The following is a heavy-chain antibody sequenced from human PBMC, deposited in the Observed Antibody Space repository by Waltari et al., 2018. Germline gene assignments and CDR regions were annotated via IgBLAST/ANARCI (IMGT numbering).Heavy chain of an antibody. D-gene: IGHD2-2*01. Sequence: QVQLVQSGAEVKKPGASVKVPCKVSGYTLTELSMHWGRQAPGKGPEWMGGFDPEDGETIYAQKFQGRVTMTEDTSTDTAYMELSSLRSEDTAVYYCATGGVNVVPAALNLDYWGQGTLVTVSS. J-gene: IGHJ4*02. CDR2: FDPEDGET. CDR1: GYTLTELS. CDR3: ATGGVNVVPAALNLDY. V-gene: IGHV1-24*01.